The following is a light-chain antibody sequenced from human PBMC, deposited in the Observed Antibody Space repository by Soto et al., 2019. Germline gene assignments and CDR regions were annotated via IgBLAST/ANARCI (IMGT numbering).Light chain of an antibody. Sequence: DVVMTQTPLSLSVAPGQPASISCKSSQSLLHITGETFLFWYLQKPGQSPQLLIYEVSTRVSGVSERFSWRGSGKDFPLEIKRVGTDDVCIYFRMQSTKLSPTFGQGKRL. CDR1: QSLLHITGETF. CDR2: EVS. CDR3: MQSTKLSPT. J-gene: IGKJ5*01. V-gene: IGKV2D-29*02.